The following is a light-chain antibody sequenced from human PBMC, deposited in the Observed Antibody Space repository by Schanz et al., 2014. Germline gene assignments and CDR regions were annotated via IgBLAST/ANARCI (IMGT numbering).Light chain of an antibody. CDR3: QQYGSSPYT. CDR2: DAS. J-gene: IGKJ2*01. Sequence: EIVLTQSPGTLSLSPGERATLSCRASQSVSSSFLAWYQQTPGQAPRLLIYDASSRATGIPDRFSGSGSGTDFTLTISRLEPEDFAVYYCQQYGSSPYTFGQGTKLEIK. CDR1: QSVSSSF. V-gene: IGKV3-20*01.